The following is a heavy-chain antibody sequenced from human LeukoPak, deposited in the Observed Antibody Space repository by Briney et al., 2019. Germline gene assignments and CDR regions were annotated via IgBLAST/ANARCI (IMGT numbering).Heavy chain of an antibody. Sequence: GESLKISCKGSGYSFTNYWIGWVRQMPGKGLEWMGIIYPGDSDTRYSPSFQGQVSISADKSISTAYLQWSSLKGSGTAMYYCARRAGVDYFDYWGQGTLVTVSS. V-gene: IGHV5-51*01. J-gene: IGHJ4*02. CDR1: GYSFTNYW. CDR2: IYPGDSDT. D-gene: IGHD2-15*01. CDR3: ARRAGVDYFDY.